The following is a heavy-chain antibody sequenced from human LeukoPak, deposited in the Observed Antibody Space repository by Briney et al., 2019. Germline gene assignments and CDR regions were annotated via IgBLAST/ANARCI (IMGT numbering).Heavy chain of an antibody. CDR1: GXTFSDYY. V-gene: IGHV3-11*05. Sequence: KPGGSLRLSCAASGXTFSDYYLSWIRQAPGKGLEWVSYISSSSSYTNYADSVKGRFTISRDNAKNSLYLQMNSLRAEDTAVYYCARDLYCSSTSCYGPMGYYLDYWGQGTLVTVSS. D-gene: IGHD2-2*01. CDR3: ARDLYCSSTSCYGPMGYYLDY. CDR2: ISSSSSYT. J-gene: IGHJ4*02.